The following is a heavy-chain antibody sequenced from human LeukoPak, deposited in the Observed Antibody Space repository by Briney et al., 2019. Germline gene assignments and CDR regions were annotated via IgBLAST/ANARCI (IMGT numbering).Heavy chain of an antibody. V-gene: IGHV3-48*01. CDR3: ARADTLDY. Sequence: GGSLGLSCAASGFTFSTYSMNWVRQAPGKGLEWVSYINSGSSTIYYADSVKGRFTISRDNAKNSLYLQMNSLRAEDTAVYYCARADTLDYWGQGTLVTVSS. CDR1: GFTFSTYS. J-gene: IGHJ4*02. CDR2: INSGSSTI. D-gene: IGHD2-15*01.